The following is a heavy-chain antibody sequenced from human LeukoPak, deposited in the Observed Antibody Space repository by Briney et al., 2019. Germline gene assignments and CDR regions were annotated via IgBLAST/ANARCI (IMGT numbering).Heavy chain of an antibody. CDR1: GGSISSGSYY. Sequence: PSETLSLTCTVSGGSISSGSYYRSWIRQPAGKGLEWIGRIYTSGSTNYNPSLKSRVTISVDTSKNQFSLKLSSVTAADTAVYYCARDSCSGGSCWEDYWGQGTLVTVSS. CDR2: IYTSGST. J-gene: IGHJ4*02. D-gene: IGHD2-15*01. CDR3: ARDSCSGGSCWEDY. V-gene: IGHV4-61*02.